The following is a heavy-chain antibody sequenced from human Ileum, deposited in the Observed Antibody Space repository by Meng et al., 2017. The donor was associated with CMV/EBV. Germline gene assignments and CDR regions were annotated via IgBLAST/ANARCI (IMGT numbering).Heavy chain of an antibody. CDR3: ARRFRRGGRSDAFDI. CDR2: IYLGDSDT. Sequence: GGSLRLSCRGSGYSFSTYWIGWVRQMPGKGLEWLGIIYLGDSDTRYSPSFQGQVTISADKSICSAFLQWSTLQASDTAIYYCARRFRRGGRSDAFDIWGQGTMVTISS. CDR1: GYSFSTYW. V-gene: IGHV5-51*01. D-gene: IGHD3-10*01. J-gene: IGHJ3*02.